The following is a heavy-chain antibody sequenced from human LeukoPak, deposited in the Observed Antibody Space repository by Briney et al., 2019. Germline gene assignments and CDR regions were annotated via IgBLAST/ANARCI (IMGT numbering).Heavy chain of an antibody. V-gene: IGHV1-46*01. CDR3: ARDRIAAVYYYYGMDV. D-gene: IGHD6-13*01. Sequence: GSVKVSCEASGETFTGYDMHCGRQAPGHGVEGRGIVNLGSGSTTYAQKFQGRVTMARDTSTSTVYMEMSSLRSEATAEYYCARDRIAAVYYYYGMDVWGQGTTVTVSS. CDR2: VNLGSGST. CDR1: GETFTGYD. J-gene: IGHJ6*02.